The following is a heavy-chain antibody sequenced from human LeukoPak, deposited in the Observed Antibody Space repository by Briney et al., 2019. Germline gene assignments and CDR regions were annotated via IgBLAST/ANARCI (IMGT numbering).Heavy chain of an antibody. Sequence: PGGSLRLSCAVSGFTFNSYSMNGVRQAPGKGLEWVSYISSSSSTIYYADSVKGRFTISRDNAKNSLYLQMNSLRAEDTAVYYCARDRSGGDDFSSGYYTNYFDPWGQGTLVNVSS. J-gene: IGHJ5*02. D-gene: IGHD3-3*01. V-gene: IGHV3-48*01. CDR3: ARDRSGGDDFSSGYYTNYFDP. CDR2: ISSSSSTI. CDR1: GFTFNSYS.